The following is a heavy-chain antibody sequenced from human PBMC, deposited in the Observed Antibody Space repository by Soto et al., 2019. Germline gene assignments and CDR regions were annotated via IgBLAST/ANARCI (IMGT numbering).Heavy chain of an antibody. CDR3: VRGASLNFDY. J-gene: IGHJ4*02. CDR1: GFTFDDYG. V-gene: IGHV3-20*04. Sequence: PGGSLRLSCAASGFTFDDYGMSWARQAPGKGLEWVSGVNWNGGSTGYADSVKGRFTISRDNAKNSLYLQMNSLRAEDTAFYYWVRGASLNFDYWCQAILVTVS. D-gene: IGHD3-10*01. CDR2: VNWNGGST.